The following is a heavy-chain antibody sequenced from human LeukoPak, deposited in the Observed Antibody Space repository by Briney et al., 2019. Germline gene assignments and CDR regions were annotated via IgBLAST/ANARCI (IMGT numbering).Heavy chain of an antibody. Sequence: SETLSLTCTVSGGSISSYYWSWIRQPPGKGLEWIGYIYYSGSTNYNPSLKSRVTISVDTSKNQFSLKLSSVTAADTAVYYCARDRFSSSWGDYFDYWGQGTLVTVSS. CDR3: ARDRFSSSWGDYFDY. D-gene: IGHD3-16*01. CDR1: GGSISSYY. J-gene: IGHJ4*02. CDR2: IYYSGST. V-gene: IGHV4-59*12.